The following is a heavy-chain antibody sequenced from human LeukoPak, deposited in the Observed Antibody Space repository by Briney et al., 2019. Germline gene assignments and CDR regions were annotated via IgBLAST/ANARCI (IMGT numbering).Heavy chain of an antibody. Sequence: SETLSLTCTVSGGSISSGGYYWSWIRQHPGKGLEWIRYIYYSGSTYYNPSLKSRVTISVDTSKNQFSLKLSSVTAADTAVYYCARVYSSSSEVGFDYWGQGTLVTVSS. J-gene: IGHJ4*02. V-gene: IGHV4-31*03. CDR1: GGSISSGGYY. D-gene: IGHD6-6*01. CDR3: ARVYSSSSEVGFDY. CDR2: IYYSGST.